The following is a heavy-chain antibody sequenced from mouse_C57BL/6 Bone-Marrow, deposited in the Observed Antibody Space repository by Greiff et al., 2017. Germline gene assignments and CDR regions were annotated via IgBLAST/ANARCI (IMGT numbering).Heavy chain of an antibody. J-gene: IGHJ3*01. CDR2: IDPENGDT. Sequence: EVQLQQSGAELVRPGASVKLSCTASGFNIKDDNMHWVKQRPEQGLEWIGWIDPENGDTEYASKFQGKATITADTSSNTAYLQLSSLTSDDTAVYYCTTVAWFAYWGQGTLVTVSA. V-gene: IGHV14-4*01. CDR1: GFNIKDDN. CDR3: TTVAWFAY.